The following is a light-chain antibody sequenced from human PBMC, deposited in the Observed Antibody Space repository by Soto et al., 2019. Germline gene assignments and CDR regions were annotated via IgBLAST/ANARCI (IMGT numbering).Light chain of an antibody. J-gene: IGKJ2*01. CDR1: QSVSSY. CDR3: QQRSNWPPYT. V-gene: IGKV3-11*01. Sequence: EIVLTQSPATLSLSPGESATLSCRASQSVSSYLAWYQQKPGQAPRLLIFDASNRATGIPARFSGSGSGTDFTLTISSLEPEDFAVYYCQQRSNWPPYTFGQGTKVDIK. CDR2: DAS.